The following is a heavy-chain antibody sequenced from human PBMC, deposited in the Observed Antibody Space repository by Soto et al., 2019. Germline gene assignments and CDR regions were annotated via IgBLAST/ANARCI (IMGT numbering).Heavy chain of an antibody. D-gene: IGHD3-22*01. Sequence: GESLKISCKGSGYSFTSYWIGWVRQMPGKGLEWMGIIYPGDSDTRYSPSFQGQVTISADKSISTAYLQWSSLKASDTAMYYCARHTRRGQITMIVVADAFDIWGQGTMVTVSS. J-gene: IGHJ3*02. CDR1: GYSFTSYW. CDR3: ARHTRRGQITMIVVADAFDI. V-gene: IGHV5-51*01. CDR2: IYPGDSDT.